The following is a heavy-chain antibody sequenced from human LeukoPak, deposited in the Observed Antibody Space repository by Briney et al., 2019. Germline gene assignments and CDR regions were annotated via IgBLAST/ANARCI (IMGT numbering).Heavy chain of an antibody. D-gene: IGHD3-22*01. J-gene: IGHJ4*02. Sequence: GGSLRLSCAAYGFTFSSYGMHWVRQAPGKGLEWMAVISYDGSNKYYADSVKGRITISRDNAKNSLYLQMNSLRAEDTAVYYCAREGYDSSGYYPPPPSFEYWGQATLVTVSS. CDR2: ISYDGSNK. V-gene: IGHV3-30*03. CDR1: GFTFSSYG. CDR3: AREGYDSSGYYPPPPSFEY.